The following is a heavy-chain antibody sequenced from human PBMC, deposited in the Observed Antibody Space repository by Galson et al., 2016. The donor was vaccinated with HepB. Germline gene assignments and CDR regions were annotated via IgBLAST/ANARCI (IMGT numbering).Heavy chain of an antibody. CDR1: GYLFTNYD. J-gene: IGHJ4*02. D-gene: IGHD3-3*01. CDR2: IIPNSGHT. Sequence: SVKVSCKASGYLFTNYDINWVRQTPGQGLEWMGSIIPNSGHTNYAQKFQGRVTMTRGTSMNTAYMELTNLTSADTAVYYCARKQILDSWGQGSLVTVSS. V-gene: IGHV1-8*01. CDR3: ARKQILDS.